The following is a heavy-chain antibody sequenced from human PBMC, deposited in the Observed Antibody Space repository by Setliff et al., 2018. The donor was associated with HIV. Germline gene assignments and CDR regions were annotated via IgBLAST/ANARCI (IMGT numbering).Heavy chain of an antibody. V-gene: IGHV4-59*01. CDR3: ATIAVTGTGGY. CDR1: GGSISSYY. D-gene: IGHD6-19*01. CDR2: IYYSGST. Sequence: LSLTCTVSGGSISSYYWSWIRQPPGKGLEWIGYIYYSGSTNYNPSLKSRVTISVDTSKNQFSLKLSSVTAADTAVYYCATIAVTGTGGYWGQGTLVTVS. J-gene: IGHJ4*02.